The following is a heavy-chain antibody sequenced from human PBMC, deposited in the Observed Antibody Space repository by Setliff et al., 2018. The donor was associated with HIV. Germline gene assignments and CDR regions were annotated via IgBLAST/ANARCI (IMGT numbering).Heavy chain of an antibody. CDR3: ARGRGQLHSYYYLDV. CDR2: TSYTGTS. D-gene: IGHD1-1*01. Sequence: SETLSLTCTASGGSVISNSYWGWIRQSPGKGLEWLGSTSYTGTSYYNASLRSRVSMSVDASKNQFSLRLSSVTAADTAVYYCARGRGQLHSYYYLDVWGTGITVTVSS. J-gene: IGHJ6*03. CDR1: GGSVISNSY. V-gene: IGHV4-39*07.